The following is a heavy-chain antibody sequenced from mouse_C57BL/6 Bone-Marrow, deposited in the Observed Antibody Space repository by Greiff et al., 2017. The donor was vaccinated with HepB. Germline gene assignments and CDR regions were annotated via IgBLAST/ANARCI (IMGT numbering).Heavy chain of an antibody. D-gene: IGHD2-4*01. CDR3: ARSPFYYDYDPWFAY. J-gene: IGHJ3*01. CDR1: GFTFTDYY. Sequence: EVMLVESGGGLVQPGGSLSLSCAASGFTFTDYYMSWVRQPPGKALEWLGFIRNKANGYTTEYSASVKGRFTISRDNSQSILYLQMNALRAEDSATYYCARSPFYYDYDPWFAYWGQGTLVTVSA. CDR2: IRNKANGYTT. V-gene: IGHV7-3*01.